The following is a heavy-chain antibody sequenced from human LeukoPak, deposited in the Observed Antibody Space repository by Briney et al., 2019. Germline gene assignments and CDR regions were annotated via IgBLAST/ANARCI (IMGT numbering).Heavy chain of an antibody. CDR2: ISSSSSYI. V-gene: IGHV3-21*01. CDR1: GFTFSSYS. CDR3: ARGERGYCSSTSCYSHY. D-gene: IGHD2-2*01. Sequence: PGGSLRLSCAASGFTFSSYSMNWVRQAPGKGLEWVSSISSSSSYIYYADSVKGRFTISRDNAKNSLYLQMNSLRAEDTAVYYCARGERGYCSSTSCYSHYWGQGTLVTVSS. J-gene: IGHJ4*02.